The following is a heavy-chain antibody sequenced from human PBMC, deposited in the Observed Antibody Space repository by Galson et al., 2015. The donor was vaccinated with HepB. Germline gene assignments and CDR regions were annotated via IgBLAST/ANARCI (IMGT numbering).Heavy chain of an antibody. D-gene: IGHD2-15*01. Sequence: LRLSCAASGFTFSGYTMSWVRQAPGKGLEWIGYIYHSGTTYYNPSLKSRVTISVDRSKNQFSLKLTSVTVADTAMYYCAREGGVWGQGTTVTVSS. CDR1: GFTFSGYT. J-gene: IGHJ6*02. CDR3: AREGGV. V-gene: IGHV4-30-2*01. CDR2: IYHSGTT.